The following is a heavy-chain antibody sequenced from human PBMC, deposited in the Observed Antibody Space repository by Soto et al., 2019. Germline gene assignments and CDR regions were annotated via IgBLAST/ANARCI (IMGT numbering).Heavy chain of an antibody. CDR3: ARGGSLGDYYYGMDV. J-gene: IGHJ6*02. Sequence: SETLSLTCSVSGGSLTSGGYYWSWVRQHPGKDLQWVGSIHYNGDTYYNPSLRSRTSISLDTSENRFSLKLSSVTAADTAVYYCARGGSLGDYYYGMDVWGQGTTVTVSS. D-gene: IGHD3-10*01. CDR2: IHYNGDT. CDR1: GGSLTSGGYY. V-gene: IGHV4-31*03.